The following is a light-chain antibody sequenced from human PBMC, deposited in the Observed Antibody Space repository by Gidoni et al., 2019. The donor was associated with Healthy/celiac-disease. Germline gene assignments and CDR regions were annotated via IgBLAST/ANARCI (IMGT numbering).Light chain of an antibody. V-gene: IGKV3-20*01. CDR3: QQYGSSPAT. CDR1: QSVSSSY. Sequence: EIVLTQSPGTLSLSPGESATLSCSASQSVSSSYLAWYQQIPGQAPRHLIYSASSRATGIPDRFSGSGSGTVFTHTISRLGPEGFAVYYWQQYGSSPATFGGGTKVEIK. J-gene: IGKJ4*01. CDR2: SAS.